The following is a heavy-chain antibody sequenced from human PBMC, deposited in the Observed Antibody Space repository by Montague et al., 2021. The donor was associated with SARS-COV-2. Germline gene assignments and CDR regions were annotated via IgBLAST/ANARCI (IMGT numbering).Heavy chain of an antibody. CDR3: ARDHGQWFGELWGRGLDV. D-gene: IGHD3-10*01. Sequence: TLSLTCSVSSGSISTGHHWSWIRQHPMKGLEWIGYIYYSGGTYYNPSFKGRVTISIDTAENQFSLELTSMTAADTAVYYCARDHGQWFGELWGRGLDVWGQGTTVIVSS. J-gene: IGHJ6*02. V-gene: IGHV4-31*03. CDR2: IYYSGGT. CDR1: SGSISTGHH.